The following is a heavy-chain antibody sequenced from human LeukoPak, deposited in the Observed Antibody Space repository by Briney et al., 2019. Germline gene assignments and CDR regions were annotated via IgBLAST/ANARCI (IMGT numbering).Heavy chain of an antibody. D-gene: IGHD3-10*01. CDR3: AREITMVRGVTLDY. J-gene: IGHJ4*02. CDR1: GFIVSSKY. CDR2: ISSSSSYI. V-gene: IGHV3-21*01. Sequence: GGSLRLSCAASGFIVSSKYMSWVRQAPGMGLEWVSSISSSSSYIYYADSVKGRFTISRDNAKNSLYLQMNSLRAEDTAVYYCAREITMVRGVTLDYWGQGTLVTVSS.